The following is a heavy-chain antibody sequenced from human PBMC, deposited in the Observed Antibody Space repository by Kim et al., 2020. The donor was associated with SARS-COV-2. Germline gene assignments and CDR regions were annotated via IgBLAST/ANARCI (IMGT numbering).Heavy chain of an antibody. CDR1: GFTFNIYA. D-gene: IGHD1-1*01. CDR3: AKDGMARNGVYDWFDP. V-gene: IGHV3-23*01. J-gene: IGHJ5*02. CDR2: IGGGDT. Sequence: GGSLRLSCAASGFTFNIYAMSWVRQAPGKGLEWVSTIGGGDTYYADSVKGRFTISRDDSKNTIYLQMNSLRVEDTAVYYCAKDGMARNGVYDWFDPWGQGTVVTVTS.